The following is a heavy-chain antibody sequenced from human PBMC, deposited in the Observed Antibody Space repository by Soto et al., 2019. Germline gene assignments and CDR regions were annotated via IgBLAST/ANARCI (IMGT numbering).Heavy chain of an antibody. J-gene: IGHJ3*02. Sequence: PVEPMKISCSGAGDKFSDYWRHWVRQVSGKGLEWMGKIDPSDSFTTYSPSFQGRVTISIDKSINTAFLRWTGLKSSDTAMYYCANLDFNFGSVAVFDIWGERMMVTVPS. CDR3: ANLDFNFGSVAVFDI. CDR2: IDPSDSFT. CDR1: GDKFSDYW. V-gene: IGHV5-10-1*04. D-gene: IGHD3-3*01.